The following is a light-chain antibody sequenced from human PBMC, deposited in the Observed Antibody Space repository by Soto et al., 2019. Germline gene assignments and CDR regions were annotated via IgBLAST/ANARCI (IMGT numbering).Light chain of an antibody. CDR3: LQHNAYPWT. J-gene: IGKJ1*01. Sequence: DIQMTQTPSSLSASVGDRVTMTCRASQDIGIHLGWFQQKPGKAPKRLIYVASSLQSGVPSRFSVSGSGTEFTLTISSLQPEDFASYFYLQHNAYPWTLGQGTQVEV. CDR2: VAS. CDR1: QDIGIH. V-gene: IGKV1-17*01.